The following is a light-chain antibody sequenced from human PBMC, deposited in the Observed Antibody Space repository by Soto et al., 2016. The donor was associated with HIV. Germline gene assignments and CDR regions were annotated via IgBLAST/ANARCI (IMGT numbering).Light chain of an antibody. Sequence: SYELPQPPSVSVAPGKTARITCGGNDIGSKSVHWYQQKPGQAPVLVVYDDDDRPSGIPERFSGSSSGNTATLTISRVEIGDEADYYCQVWDSSSDHYVFGTGTQVTVL. CDR2: DDD. CDR1: DIGSKS. J-gene: IGLJ1*01. V-gene: IGLV3-21*03. CDR3: QVWDSSSDHYV.